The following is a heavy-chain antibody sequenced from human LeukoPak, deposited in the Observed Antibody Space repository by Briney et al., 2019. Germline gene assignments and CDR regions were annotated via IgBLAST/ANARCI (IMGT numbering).Heavy chain of an antibody. Sequence: PSETLSLTCTVSGGSISSGGSYWSWIRQHPGKGLEWIGYIYYSGSTYYNPSLKSRVTISVDTSKNQFSLKLSSVTAADTAVYYCARGVVRGEYFDYWGQGTLVTVSS. CDR1: GGSISSGGSY. CDR3: ARGVVRGEYFDY. CDR2: IYYSGST. D-gene: IGHD3-10*01. V-gene: IGHV4-31*03. J-gene: IGHJ4*02.